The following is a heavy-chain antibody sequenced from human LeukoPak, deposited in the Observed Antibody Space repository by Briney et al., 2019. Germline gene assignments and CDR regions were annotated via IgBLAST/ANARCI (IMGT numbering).Heavy chain of an antibody. Sequence: PSETLSLTCAVYGGSFSGYYWSWIRQPPGKGLEWIGEINHSGSTNYNPSLKSRVTISVDTSKNQFSLKLSSVTAADTAVYYCARDHTYSSSWYYRRVFDYWGQGTLVTVSS. CDR2: INHSGST. V-gene: IGHV4-34*01. D-gene: IGHD6-13*01. CDR3: ARDHTYSSSWYYRRVFDY. J-gene: IGHJ4*02. CDR1: GGSFSGYY.